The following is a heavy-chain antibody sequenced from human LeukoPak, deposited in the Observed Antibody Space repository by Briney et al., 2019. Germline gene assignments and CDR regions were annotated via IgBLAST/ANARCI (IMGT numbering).Heavy chain of an antibody. CDR3: ASGTSSWTWFDP. V-gene: IGHV4-59*01. CDR2: IYSTGST. J-gene: IGHJ5*02. Sequence: SETLSLTCTVSGGSTSNYYWSWIRQTPGKGLEWIGFIYSTGSTNYNPSPKGRVTISVDTSKNQFSLKLTSVTAADTAVYYCASGTSSWTWFDPWGQGTPVTVSS. D-gene: IGHD2-2*01. CDR1: GGSTSNYY.